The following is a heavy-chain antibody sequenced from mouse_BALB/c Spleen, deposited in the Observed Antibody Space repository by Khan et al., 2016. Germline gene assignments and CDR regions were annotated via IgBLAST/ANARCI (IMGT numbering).Heavy chain of an antibody. J-gene: IGHJ3*01. CDR3: ARWGYDYAWFAY. CDR2: IDTNTGEP. Sequence: QIQLVQSGPELKKPGETVKISCKASGYSFTNYGMNWAKQAPGKGLKWMGWIDTNTGEPTYAEEFKGRFAFSLETSAITAYLQINNLKNDDTATYFCARWGYDYAWFAYWGQGTLVTVSA. CDR1: GYSFTNYG. D-gene: IGHD2-4*01. V-gene: IGHV9-3*02.